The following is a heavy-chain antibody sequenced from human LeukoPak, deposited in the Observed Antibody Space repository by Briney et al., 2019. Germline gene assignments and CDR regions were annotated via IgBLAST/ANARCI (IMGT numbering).Heavy chain of an antibody. V-gene: IGHV4-59*01. D-gene: IGHD5-18*01. Sequence: SETLSLTCTVSGGSISSYYWSWIRQPPGKGLEWIGYIYNSGSTNYNPSLKSRVTISVDTSKNQFSLKLSSVTAADTAVYYCARDRGYSYGYYHGMDVWGQGTMVTVSS. CDR2: IYNSGST. CDR3: ARDRGYSYGYYHGMDV. J-gene: IGHJ6*02. CDR1: GGSISSYY.